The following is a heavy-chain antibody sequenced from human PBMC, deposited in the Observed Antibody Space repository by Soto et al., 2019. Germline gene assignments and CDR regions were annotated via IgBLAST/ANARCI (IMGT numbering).Heavy chain of an antibody. Sequence: QVQLVQSGAEVKKPGASVKVSCKASGYTFTSYGISWVRQAPGQVLEWMGWISAYNGNTNYAQKLQDRVTMTTDTSTSTAYMELRSPRSDETAVYYCARGDYDYSTFGRWFDPWGQGTLVTVSS. CDR3: ARGDYDYSTFGRWFDP. CDR1: GYTFTSYG. V-gene: IGHV1-18*01. CDR2: ISAYNGNT. D-gene: IGHD4-4*01. J-gene: IGHJ5*02.